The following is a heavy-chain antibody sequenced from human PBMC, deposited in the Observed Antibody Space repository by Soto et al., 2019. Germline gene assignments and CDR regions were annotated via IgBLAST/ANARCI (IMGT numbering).Heavy chain of an antibody. Sequence: PGGSLRLSCAASGFTFSSYGMHWVRQAPGKGLEWVAVISYDGSNKYYADSVKGRFTISRDNSKNTLYLQMNSLRAEDTAVYYCAKEGGDIVLMVYAIPQYYFDYWGQGTLVTVSS. CDR2: ISYDGSNK. V-gene: IGHV3-30*18. D-gene: IGHD2-8*01. J-gene: IGHJ4*02. CDR3: AKEGGDIVLMVYAIPQYYFDY. CDR1: GFTFSSYG.